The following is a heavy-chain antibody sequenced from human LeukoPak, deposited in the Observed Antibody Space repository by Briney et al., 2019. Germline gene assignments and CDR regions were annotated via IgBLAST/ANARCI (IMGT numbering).Heavy chain of an antibody. Sequence: GSLRLSCAASGFTFSSYAMSWVRQAPGKGLEWVSVIYSGGSTYYADSVKGRFTISRDNSKNTLYLQMNSLRAEDTAVYYCARRHLYYYDSSGYGFDYWGQGTLVTVSS. CDR3: ARRHLYYYDSSGYGFDY. V-gene: IGHV3-66*01. CDR1: GFTFSSYA. CDR2: IYSGGST. D-gene: IGHD3-22*01. J-gene: IGHJ4*02.